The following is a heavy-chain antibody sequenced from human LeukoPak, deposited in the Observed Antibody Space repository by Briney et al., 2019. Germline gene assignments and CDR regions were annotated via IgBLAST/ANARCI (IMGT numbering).Heavy chain of an antibody. J-gene: IGHJ4*02. CDR1: GSTFTGHY. V-gene: IGHV1-2*02. CDR2: IHAGTGDT. Sequence: ASVKVSCKASGSTFTGHYMHWVRQAPGRGLEWMGWIHAGTGDTNYAQKFQGRFTMTRDTSISTLYMELNRLTSDDTAVYFCARDDNWGPDYWGQGTLVTVSS. D-gene: IGHD7-27*01. CDR3: ARDDNWGPDY.